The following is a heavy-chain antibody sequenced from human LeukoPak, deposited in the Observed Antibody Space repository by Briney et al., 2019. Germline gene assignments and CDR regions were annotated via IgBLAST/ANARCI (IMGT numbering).Heavy chain of an antibody. Sequence: ASVTVSCKASGYTFTSYYMHWVRQAPGQGLEWMGIISPSGGSTSYAQKFQGRVTMTRDTSTSTVYMELSSLRSEDTAVYYCARGTTYYYDSSGYYLGTPVGYWGQGTLVTVSS. CDR3: ARGTTYYYDSSGYYLGTPVGY. CDR1: GYTFTSYY. J-gene: IGHJ4*02. V-gene: IGHV1-46*01. CDR2: ISPSGGST. D-gene: IGHD3-22*01.